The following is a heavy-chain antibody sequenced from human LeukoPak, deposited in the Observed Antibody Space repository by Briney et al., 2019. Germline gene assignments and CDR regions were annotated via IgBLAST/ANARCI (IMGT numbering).Heavy chain of an antibody. CDR2: IKQDGSEK. J-gene: IGHJ4*02. CDR3: ASYIVVVPAATYYFDY. CDR1: GLTFSSYW. Sequence: GGSLRLSCAASGLTFSSYWMSWVRQAPGKGLEWVANIKQDGSEKYYVDSVKGRFTISRDNAKNSLYLQMNSLRAEDTAVYYCASYIVVVPAATYYFDYWGQGTLVTVSS. V-gene: IGHV3-7*01. D-gene: IGHD2-2*01.